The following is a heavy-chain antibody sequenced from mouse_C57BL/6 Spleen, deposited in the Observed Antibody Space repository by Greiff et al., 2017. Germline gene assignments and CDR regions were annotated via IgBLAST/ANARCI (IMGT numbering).Heavy chain of an antibody. D-gene: IGHD1-1*01. J-gene: IGHJ2*01. CDR2: IYPSDSYT. CDR3: ARAYYYGSRYYCDY. V-gene: IGHV1-69*01. Sequence: QVQLKQPGAELVMPGASVKLSCKASGYTFTSYWMHWVKQRPGQGLEWIGEIYPSDSYTNYNQKFKGKSTLTVDKSSSTAYMQLSSLTSEDSAVXYCARAYYYGSRYYCDYWGQGTTLTVSS. CDR1: GYTFTSYW.